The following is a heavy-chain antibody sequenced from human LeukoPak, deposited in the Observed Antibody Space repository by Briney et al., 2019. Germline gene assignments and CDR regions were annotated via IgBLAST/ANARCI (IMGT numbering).Heavy chain of an antibody. V-gene: IGHV3-23*01. CDR1: GFTFSSYA. Sequence: GGSLRLSCAASGFTFSSYAMNWVRQAPGEGLEWVSVISGSGGSTYYADSVKGRFTISRDNSKNTLYLQMNSLRAEDTAVYYCAKSIAAAGPAEYFQHWGQGTLVTVSS. CDR2: ISGSGGST. CDR3: AKSIAAAGPAEYFQH. J-gene: IGHJ1*01. D-gene: IGHD6-13*01.